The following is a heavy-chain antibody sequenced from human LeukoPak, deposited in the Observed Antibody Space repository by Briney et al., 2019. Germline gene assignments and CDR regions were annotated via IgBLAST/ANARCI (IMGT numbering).Heavy chain of an antibody. CDR1: GFTFSSYW. V-gene: IGHV3-74*01. D-gene: IGHD4-17*01. J-gene: IGHJ4*02. Sequence: GGSLRLSCAASGFTFSSYWMHCVRQAPGEGLIWVSRINSDGSNTGYADSVKGRFTISRDNAKNTLYLQMNSLRAEDTAVYYCARNYGEFDYWGQGTLVTVSS. CDR3: ARNYGEFDY. CDR2: INSDGSNT.